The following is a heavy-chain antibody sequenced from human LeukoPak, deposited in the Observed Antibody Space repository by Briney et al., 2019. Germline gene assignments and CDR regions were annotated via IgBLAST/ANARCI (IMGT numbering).Heavy chain of an antibody. Sequence: ASVKVSCKASGGTFSSYAISWVRQAPGQGLEWTGGIIPIFGTANYAQKFQGRVTITADESTSTAYMKLSSLRSEDTAVYYCAREYSGSYHEAWDYFDYWGQGTLVTVSS. D-gene: IGHD1-26*01. CDR3: AREYSGSYHEAWDYFDY. J-gene: IGHJ4*02. CDR1: GGTFSSYA. CDR2: IIPIFGTA. V-gene: IGHV1-69*13.